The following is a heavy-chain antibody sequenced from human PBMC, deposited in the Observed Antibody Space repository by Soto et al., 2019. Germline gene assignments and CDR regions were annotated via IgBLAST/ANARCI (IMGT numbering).Heavy chain of an antibody. J-gene: IGHJ4*02. CDR1: GFTFNNYG. CDR2: VSKSDYT. CDR3: AREDSIIIPAVSDF. D-gene: IGHD2-2*01. V-gene: IGHV3-21*04. Sequence: GGPLRLSCVVSGFTFNNYGINWVRQAPGKGLEWVSTVSKSDYTYYSDSVKGRFTISRDNAKNSVSLQMNTLRAEDTAVYYCAREDSIIIPAVSDFWGQGTLVTVSS.